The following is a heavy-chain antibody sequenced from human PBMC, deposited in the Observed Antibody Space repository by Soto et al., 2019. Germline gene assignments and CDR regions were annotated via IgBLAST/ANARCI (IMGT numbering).Heavy chain of an antibody. CDR2: ISVYNGLT. D-gene: IGHD3-10*01. CDR3: ARDSEAKVPGGYYYGMDV. CDR1: GYTFTTYG. V-gene: IGHV1-18*01. Sequence: ASVKVSCKASGYTFTTYGLTWVRQAPGQGLEWMGWISVYNGLTSYAQKFQGRVSLTTDTSTTTAYMELRHLRSDDTAVYYCARDSEAKVPGGYYYGMDVWGQGTTVTVSS. J-gene: IGHJ6*02.